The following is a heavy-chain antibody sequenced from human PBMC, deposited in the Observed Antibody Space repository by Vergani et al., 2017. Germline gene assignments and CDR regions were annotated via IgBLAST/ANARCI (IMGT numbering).Heavy chain of an antibody. V-gene: IGHV4-31*03. J-gene: IGHJ6*03. D-gene: IGHD5-12*01. CDR2: IYYSGNT. Sequence: QVQLQESGPGLVKPSQTLSLTCTVSGGSISSGGYYWSWIRQHPGKGLEWIGYIYYSGNTYYNPSLKSRLTISVDTSKNQFSLKLSSVTAADTAVHYCAREXNGGYVDYYYYMDVWGKGTTVTVSS. CDR1: GGSISSGGYY. CDR3: AREXNGGYVDYYYYMDV.